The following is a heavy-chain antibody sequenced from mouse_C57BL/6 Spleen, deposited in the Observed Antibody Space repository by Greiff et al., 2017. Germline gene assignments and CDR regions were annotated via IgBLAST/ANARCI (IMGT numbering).Heavy chain of an antibody. CDR1: GFTFSDYG. D-gene: IGHD4-1*01. J-gene: IGHJ2*01. Sequence: EVKVVESGGGLVKPGGSLKLSCAASGFTFSDYGMHWVRQAPETGLEWVAYISSGSSTIYYADTVKGRFTISRANAKNTLFLQLTSLRSEDTAMYYCARHNWYFDYWRQGAPLPVSS. V-gene: IGHV5-17*01. CDR2: ISSGSSTI. CDR3: ARHNWYFDY.